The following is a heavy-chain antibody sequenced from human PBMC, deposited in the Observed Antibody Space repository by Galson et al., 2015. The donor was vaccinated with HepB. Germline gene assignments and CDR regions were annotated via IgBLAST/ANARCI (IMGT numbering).Heavy chain of an antibody. J-gene: IGHJ4*02. CDR1: GFIFSDHY. CDR2: SRNKANRYTT. Sequence: SLRLSCAASGFIFSDHYMDWVRQAPGKGLEWVGRSRNKANRYTTEFAASVKGRLTISRDESNNLMDMQMNSLRTEDTAVYYCCRARNAVTADYFDYWGQGTLVTVSS. V-gene: IGHV3-72*01. CDR3: CRARNAVTADYFDY. D-gene: IGHD4-17*01.